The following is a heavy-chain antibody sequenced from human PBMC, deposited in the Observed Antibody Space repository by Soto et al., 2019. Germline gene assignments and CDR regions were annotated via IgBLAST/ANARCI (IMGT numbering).Heavy chain of an antibody. CDR3: ARKEYNGAPPFDY. D-gene: IGHD5-12*01. V-gene: IGHV5-51*01. J-gene: IGHJ4*02. CDR1: GYRFTNYW. CDR2: IYPDDSDT. Sequence: GESLKISCQASGYRFTNYWIDWVRQMPGKGLEWLGIIYPDDSDTRYSPSFQGQVTISVDNSISTAYLQWSSLKASDTAIYYCARKEYNGAPPFDYWGQATLVTLSS.